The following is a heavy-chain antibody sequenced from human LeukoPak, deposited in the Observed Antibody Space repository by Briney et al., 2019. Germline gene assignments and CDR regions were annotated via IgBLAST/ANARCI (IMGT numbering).Heavy chain of an antibody. V-gene: IGHV5-51*01. CDR3: ASRGIAAGNWFDP. D-gene: IGHD6-13*01. J-gene: IGHJ5*02. CDR1: GYSFTSYW. CDR2: IYPGDSDT. Sequence: GESLKISCKGSGYSFTSYWIGWVRQMPGKGLEWMGIIYPGDSDTRYSPSFQGQVTISADKSISTAYLQWSSLKDSDTAMYYCASRGIAAGNWFDPWGQRTLVTVPS.